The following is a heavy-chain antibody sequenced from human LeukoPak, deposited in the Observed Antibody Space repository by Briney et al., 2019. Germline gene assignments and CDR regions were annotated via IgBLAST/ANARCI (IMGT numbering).Heavy chain of an antibody. CDR1: GGSISSSNY. CDR3: ARHFSRDRSRATMVRGVFDY. J-gene: IGHJ4*02. Sequence: PSETLSLTCTVSGGSISSSNYWGWIRQPPGKGLEWIGSIFYSGSTYYNPSLKSRVTISVDTSKNQFSLKLSSVTAADTAVYYCARHFSRDRSRATMVRGVFDYWGQGTLVTVSS. CDR2: IFYSGST. D-gene: IGHD3-10*01. V-gene: IGHV4-39*01.